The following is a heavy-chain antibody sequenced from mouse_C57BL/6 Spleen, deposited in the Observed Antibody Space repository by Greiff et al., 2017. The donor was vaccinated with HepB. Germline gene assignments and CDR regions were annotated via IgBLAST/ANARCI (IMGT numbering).Heavy chain of an antibody. J-gene: IGHJ3*01. V-gene: IGHV3-6*01. Sequence: EVQLVESGPGLVKPSQSLSLTCSVTGYSITSGYYWNWIRQFPGNKLEWMGYISYDGSNNYNPSLKNRISITRDTSKNQFFLKLNSVTTEDTATYYCAREVDDYFAYWGQGTLVTVSA. CDR1: GYSITSGYY. CDR2: ISYDGSN. D-gene: IGHD2-4*01. CDR3: AREVDDYFAY.